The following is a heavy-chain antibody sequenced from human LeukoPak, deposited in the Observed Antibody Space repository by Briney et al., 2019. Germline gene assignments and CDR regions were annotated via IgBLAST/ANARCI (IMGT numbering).Heavy chain of an antibody. CDR1: GGSISSYY. Sequence: SETLSLTCTVSGGSISSYYWSWIRQPPGKGLEWIGYIYYSGSTYYNPSLKSRVTISVDRSKNQFSLKLSSVTAADTAVYYCAREVDSTPRENYFDYWGQGTLVTVSS. D-gene: IGHD2-2*01. CDR2: IYYSGST. J-gene: IGHJ4*02. V-gene: IGHV4-59*12. CDR3: AREVDSTPRENYFDY.